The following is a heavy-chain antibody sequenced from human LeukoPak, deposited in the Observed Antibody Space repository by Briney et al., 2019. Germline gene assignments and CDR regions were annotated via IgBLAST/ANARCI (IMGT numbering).Heavy chain of an antibody. CDR3: ARGSSSGWYLHH. Sequence: PGGSLRLSCAASGFTFSSYSMNWVRQAPGKGLEWVSSISSSSSYIYYADSVKGRFTISRDNAKNSLYLQMNSLRAEDTAVCYCARGSSSGWYLHHWGQGTLVTVSS. CDR2: ISSSSSYI. CDR1: GFTFSSYS. V-gene: IGHV3-21*01. J-gene: IGHJ5*02. D-gene: IGHD6-19*01.